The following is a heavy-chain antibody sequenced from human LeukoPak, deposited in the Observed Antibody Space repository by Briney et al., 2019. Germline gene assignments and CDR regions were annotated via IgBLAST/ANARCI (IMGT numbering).Heavy chain of an antibody. Sequence: PGTSLRPSCAGSGFMFSSYAMHWVRQAPGKGLEWVAVISSDGSDKYYADSVKGRFTISRDNSKNTLYLQMNSLRTEDTSVYYCAKDWGYASGTYYDYWGQGTLVTVSS. V-gene: IGHV3-30*18. CDR1: GFMFSSYA. CDR2: ISSDGSDK. J-gene: IGHJ4*02. CDR3: AKDWGYASGTYYDY. D-gene: IGHD3-10*01.